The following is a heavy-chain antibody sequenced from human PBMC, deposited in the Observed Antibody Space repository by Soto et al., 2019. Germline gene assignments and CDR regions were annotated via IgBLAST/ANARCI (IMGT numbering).Heavy chain of an antibody. CDR2: ISAYNGNT. CDR3: AGDSIGSVRQQLTQKYYYYYGMDV. CDR1: GYTFTSYG. J-gene: IGHJ6*02. Sequence: ASVKVSCKASGYTFTSYGISWVRQAPGQGLEWMGWISAYNGNTNYAQKLQGRVTMTTDTSTSTAYMELSSLRSDDTAVYSCAGDSIGSVRQQLTQKYYYYYGMDVWGQGTTVTV. V-gene: IGHV1-18*01. D-gene: IGHD6-13*01.